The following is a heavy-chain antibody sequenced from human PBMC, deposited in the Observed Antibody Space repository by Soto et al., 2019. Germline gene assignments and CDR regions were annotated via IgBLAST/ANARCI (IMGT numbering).Heavy chain of an antibody. V-gene: IGHV4-59*08. CDR1: GGSIFSYY. D-gene: IGHD6-13*01. Sequence: SETLSLTCAVSGGSIFSYYWSWIRQPPGKGLEWIGYIYYSGSTNYNPSLKSRVTMSVDTSKNQLSLKLTSVTAADTAVYYCVRGRVSWQLDWFDPWGQGNLVTFSS. CDR2: IYYSGST. CDR3: VRGRVSWQLDWFDP. J-gene: IGHJ5*02.